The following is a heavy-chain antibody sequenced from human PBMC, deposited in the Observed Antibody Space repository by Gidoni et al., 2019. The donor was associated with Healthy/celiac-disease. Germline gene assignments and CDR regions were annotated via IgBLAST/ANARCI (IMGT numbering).Heavy chain of an antibody. CDR3: ASSGEGGYDKNWFDP. CDR1: GGSISSGDYY. CDR2: IYYSGST. V-gene: IGHV4-30-4*08. Sequence: QVQLQESGPGLVKPSQTLSLTCTVSGGSISSGDYYWSWIRQPPGKGLEWIGYIYYSGSTYYNPSLKSRVTISVDTSKNQFSLKLSSVTAADTAVYYCASSGEGGYDKNWFDPWGQGTLVTVSS. D-gene: IGHD5-12*01. J-gene: IGHJ5*02.